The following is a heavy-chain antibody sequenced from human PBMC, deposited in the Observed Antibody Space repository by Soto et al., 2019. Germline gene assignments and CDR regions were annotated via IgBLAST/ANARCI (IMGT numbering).Heavy chain of an antibody. Sequence: ASVKVSCKASGYTFTSYAMHWVRQAPGQRLEWMGWINAGNGNTKYSQKFQGRVTITRDTSASTAYMELSSLRSEDTAVYYCARAISVREYQLLNYWGQGTLVTISS. CDR3: ARAISVREYQLLNY. J-gene: IGHJ4*02. CDR1: GYTFTSYA. V-gene: IGHV1-3*01. CDR2: INAGNGNT. D-gene: IGHD2-2*01.